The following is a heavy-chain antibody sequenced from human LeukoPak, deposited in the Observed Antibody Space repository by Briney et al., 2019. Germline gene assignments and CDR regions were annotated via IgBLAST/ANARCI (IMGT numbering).Heavy chain of an antibody. CDR2: INSDGSYT. D-gene: IGHD2-15*01. V-gene: IGHV3-74*01. CDR3: ARGGSCSGGTCYSGKDNWFDP. J-gene: IGHJ5*02. CDR1: GFTFSSYW. Sequence: GGSLRLSCAASGFTFSSYWMHWVRQAPGKGLVGVSRINSDGSYTNYADSVKGRFTISRDNAKNTVYLQMNSLRAEDTAVYYCARGGSCSGGTCYSGKDNWFDPWGQGTLVTVSS.